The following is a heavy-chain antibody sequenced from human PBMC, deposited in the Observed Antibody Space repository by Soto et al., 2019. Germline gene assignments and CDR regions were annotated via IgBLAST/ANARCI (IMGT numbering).Heavy chain of an antibody. CDR3: ARDSSGRHDY. D-gene: IGHD3-22*01. J-gene: IGHJ4*02. CDR2: IYQSVTT. V-gene: IGHV4-61*01. CDR1: GGSVRSGSYY. Sequence: QLQESGPGLLQPSETLSLTCSVSGGSVRSGSYYWTWIRQPPGKGLEWIGYIYQSVTTNYNASLKSRVTISIDASNNQFFLKLNSVTAADTAVYYCARDSSGRHDYWGQGTLVTVSS.